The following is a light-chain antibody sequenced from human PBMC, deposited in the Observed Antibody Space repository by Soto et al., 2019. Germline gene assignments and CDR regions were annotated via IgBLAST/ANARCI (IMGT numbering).Light chain of an antibody. J-gene: IGLJ1*01. Sequence: QSVLTQPRSVSGSPGQSVTISCIGTSSDVGTYTYVSWYQQHPGKAPKLIIYDVIKRPSGVPDRFSGSKSGNTASLTISGLQAEDEADYYCCSYAGSYTHVFGTGTKLTVL. CDR1: SSDVGTYTY. CDR2: DVI. CDR3: CSYAGSYTHV. V-gene: IGLV2-11*01.